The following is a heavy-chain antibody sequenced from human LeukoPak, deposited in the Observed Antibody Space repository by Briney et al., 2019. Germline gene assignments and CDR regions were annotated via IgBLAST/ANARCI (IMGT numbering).Heavy chain of an antibody. Sequence: GGSLRLSCAASGFTFDDYAMHWVRQAPGKGLEWVSGISWNSGSIGYADSVKGRFTISRDNAKNSLYLQMNSLRAEDMALYYWEKGRERITILGVVTTHWGQGTLVTAS. CDR3: EKGRERITILGVVTTH. CDR2: ISWNSGSI. CDR1: GFTFDDYA. D-gene: IGHD3-3*01. V-gene: IGHV3-9*03. J-gene: IGHJ1*01.